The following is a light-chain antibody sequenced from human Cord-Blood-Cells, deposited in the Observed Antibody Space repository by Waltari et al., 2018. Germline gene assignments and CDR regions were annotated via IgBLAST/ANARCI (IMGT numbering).Light chain of an antibody. CDR2: DVS. Sequence: QSALTQPASVSGSPGQSITISCTGPSSDVGGYNYVSWYQQHPGKAPKLMIYDVSTRPSGVSNRFSGSKSGNTASLTISGLQAEDEADYYGSSYTSSSTLVFGTGTKVTVL. V-gene: IGLV2-14*03. CDR1: SSDVGGYNY. J-gene: IGLJ1*01. CDR3: SSYTSSSTLV.